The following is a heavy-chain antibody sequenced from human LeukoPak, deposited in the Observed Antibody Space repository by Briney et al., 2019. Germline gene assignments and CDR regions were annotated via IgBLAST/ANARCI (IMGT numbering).Heavy chain of an antibody. CDR1: GGSISSGGYY. V-gene: IGHV4-30-2*01. J-gene: IGHJ5*02. D-gene: IGHD3-10*01. CDR2: IYHSGST. Sequence: PSETLSLTCTVSGGSISSGGYYWSWIRQPPGKGLEWIGYIYHSGSTYYNPSLKSRVTISVDRSKNQFSLKLSSVAAADTAVYYCARGYGSGSYGLTMSPWGQGTLVTVSS. CDR3: ARGYGSGSYGLTMSP.